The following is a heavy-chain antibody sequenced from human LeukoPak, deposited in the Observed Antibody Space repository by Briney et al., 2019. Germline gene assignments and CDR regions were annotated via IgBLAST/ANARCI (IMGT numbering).Heavy chain of an antibody. Sequence: GGSLRLSCAASGFTVSSNYMSWVRQAPGKGLEWVSVIYSGGSTYYADSVKGRFTISRDNSKNTLYLQMNGLRAEDTAVYYCARVGCSGGSCYLRYYYYGMDVWGQGTTVTVSS. D-gene: IGHD2-15*01. J-gene: IGHJ6*02. CDR1: GFTVSSNY. V-gene: IGHV3-53*01. CDR3: ARVGCSGGSCYLRYYYYGMDV. CDR2: IYSGGST.